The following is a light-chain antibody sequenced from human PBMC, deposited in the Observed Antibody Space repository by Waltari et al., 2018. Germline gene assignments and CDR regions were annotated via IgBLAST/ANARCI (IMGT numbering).Light chain of an antibody. V-gene: IGLV2-14*03. CDR3: SSYISSSTLEV. CDR2: DVS. Sequence: QSALTQPASVSGSPGQSITISCTGTSSDVGAYNYVSWYQQHPGKAPKLMVFDVSNRPAVVSNRVSGSKSGNTASLTISGLQAEDEADYYCSSYISSSTLEVFGGGTSLTVL. CDR1: SSDVGAYNY. J-gene: IGLJ2*01.